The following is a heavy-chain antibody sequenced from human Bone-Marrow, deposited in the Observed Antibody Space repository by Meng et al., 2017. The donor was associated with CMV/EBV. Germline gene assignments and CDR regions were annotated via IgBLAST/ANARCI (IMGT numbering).Heavy chain of an antibody. V-gene: IGHV5-51*01. Sequence: GGSLRLSCKGSGYSFTSYWIGWVRQMPGKGLEWMGIIYPGDSDTRYSPSFQGQVTISADKSISTAYLQWSSLKASDTAMYYCARGRVVPAAIGVDNFAYWGQGPRVTGSS. J-gene: IGHJ4*02. CDR1: GYSFTSYW. D-gene: IGHD2-2*01. CDR3: ARGRVVPAAIGVDNFAY. CDR2: IYPGDSDT.